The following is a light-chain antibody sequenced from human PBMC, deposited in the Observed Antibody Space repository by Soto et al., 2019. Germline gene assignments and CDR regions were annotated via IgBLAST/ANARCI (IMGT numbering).Light chain of an antibody. CDR2: GAS. Sequence: DIVMTQSPATLSVSQGERATLSCRASQSVNINLAWYQQKPGQAPRLLIYGASTRATDIPARFSGSGSGTEFTLTISSLQSEDFAVHYCQQYYNWPPLTFGQGTRLEIK. V-gene: IGKV3-15*01. CDR3: QQYYNWPPLT. CDR1: QSVNIN. J-gene: IGKJ5*01.